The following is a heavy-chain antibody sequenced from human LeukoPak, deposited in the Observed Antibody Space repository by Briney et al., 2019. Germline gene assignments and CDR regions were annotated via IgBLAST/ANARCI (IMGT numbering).Heavy chain of an antibody. J-gene: IGHJ4*02. D-gene: IGHD1-1*01. CDR2: INPSGGST. Sequence: ASVKVSCKASGYTFTSYYMHWVRQAPGQGLEWMGIINPSGGSTSYAQKFQGSVTMTRDMSTSTVYMELSSLRSEDTAVYYCARDQSIDDRAFDYWGQGTLVTVSS. V-gene: IGHV1-46*01. CDR1: GYTFTSYY. CDR3: ARDQSIDDRAFDY.